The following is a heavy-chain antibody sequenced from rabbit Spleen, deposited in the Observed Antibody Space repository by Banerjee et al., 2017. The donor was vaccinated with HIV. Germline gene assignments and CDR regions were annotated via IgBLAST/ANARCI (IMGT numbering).Heavy chain of an antibody. J-gene: IGHJ4*01. CDR2: ISAGSSGTT. Sequence: QSLEESGGGLVKPGASLTLTCKASGFSFSSGYDMCWVRQAPGKGLEWIACISAGSSGTTYYATWAKGRFTISKTSSTTVTLQMTSLTAADTATYFCAREVLYAAYAGFGDATIYYFDLWGQGTLVTVS. D-gene: IGHD6-1*01. CDR3: AREVLYAAYAGFGDATIYYFDL. CDR1: GFSFSSGYD. V-gene: IGHV1S40*01.